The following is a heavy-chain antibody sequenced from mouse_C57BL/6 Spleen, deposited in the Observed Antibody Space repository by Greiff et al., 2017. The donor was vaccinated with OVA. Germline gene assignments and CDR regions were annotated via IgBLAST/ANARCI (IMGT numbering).Heavy chain of an antibody. D-gene: IGHD2-3*01. CDR2: IDPEDGGT. Sequence: VQLQQSGAELVKPGASVKLSCTASGFTITGYYMHWVKQRPEQGLEWIGRIDPEDGGTKYAPKFQGKATMTADTSSNTAYLQLSSLTSEDAAVYYSASYGGGYYAFDYWGQGTTLTVSS. V-gene: IGHV14-2*01. J-gene: IGHJ2*01. CDR3: ASYGGGYYAFDY. CDR1: GFTITGYY.